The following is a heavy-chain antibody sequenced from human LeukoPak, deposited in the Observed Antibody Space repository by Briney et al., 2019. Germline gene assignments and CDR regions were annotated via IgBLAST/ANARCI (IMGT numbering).Heavy chain of an antibody. CDR1: GYTFIDYY. CDR3: AKWGGVQFDP. CDR2: INPNSGGT. J-gene: IGHJ5*02. D-gene: IGHD2-8*01. Sequence: ASVKVSCKASGYTFIDYYVNWVRQAPGQGLEWMGWINPNSGGTNYAQKFQGRVTMTRDTSISTVYMELTSLTSDDTAVYYCAKWGGVQFDPWGQGTLVTVSS. V-gene: IGHV1-2*02.